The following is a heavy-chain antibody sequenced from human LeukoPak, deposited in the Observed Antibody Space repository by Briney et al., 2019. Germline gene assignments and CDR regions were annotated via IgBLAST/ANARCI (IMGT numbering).Heavy chain of an antibody. J-gene: IGHJ3*02. V-gene: IGHV1-46*01. CDR1: GYTFTSYY. CDR2: INPSGGST. Sequence: ASVKVSCKASGYTFTSYYMHWVRQAPGQGLEWMGIINPSGGSTSYAQKFQGRVTMTRDTSTSTVYMELSSLRSEDTAVYYCARTSIVVVTAARLMSAFDIWGQGTMVTVSS. CDR3: ARTSIVVVTAARLMSAFDI. D-gene: IGHD2-2*01.